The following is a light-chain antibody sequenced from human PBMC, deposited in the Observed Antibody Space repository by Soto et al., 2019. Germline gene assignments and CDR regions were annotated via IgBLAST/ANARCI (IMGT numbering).Light chain of an antibody. J-gene: IGKJ2*01. CDR3: DLYGNSVANT. CDR2: DAS. Sequence: EVVLTQSPGTLSLSPGERATLSCRASQTVSNNYLAWYQQKPGQSPRLLIHDASSRDTGIPDRFRGSGSGTSFTLPTGRLEPEYFGVYYCDLYGNSVANTFRGGNNL. V-gene: IGKV3-20*01. CDR1: QTVSNNY.